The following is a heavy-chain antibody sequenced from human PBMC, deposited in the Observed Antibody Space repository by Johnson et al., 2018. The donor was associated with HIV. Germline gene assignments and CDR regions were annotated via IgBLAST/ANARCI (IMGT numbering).Heavy chain of an antibody. J-gene: IGHJ1*01. D-gene: IGHD3-10*02. CDR3: ARDLPFLKSPASSVLELGNNVRGLLGLRWAM. CDR1: GFTFSDYY. V-gene: IGHV3-11*01. Sequence: QVQLVESGGGLVKPGGSLRLSCAASGFTFSDYYMSWIRQAPGKGLEWVSYISSSGSTIYYADSVKGRFTISRDNAKNSLYLQMNSLRAEDTALYYCARDLPFLKSPASSVLELGNNVRGLLGLRWAMWG. CDR2: ISSSGSTI.